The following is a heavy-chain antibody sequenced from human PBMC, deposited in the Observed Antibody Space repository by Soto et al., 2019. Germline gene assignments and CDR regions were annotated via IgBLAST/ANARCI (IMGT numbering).Heavy chain of an antibody. V-gene: IGHV3-13*01. CDR1: GFTFTDYD. CDR3: ARGRRRPEF. Sequence: GGSLRLSCAASGFTFTDYDIHWVRQAAGKGLEWVSGIDTSGDTYYLGSVRGRFTISREDARKSVYLQMNSLRAEDTAVYFCARGRRRPEFWGQGTLVTVSS. J-gene: IGHJ4*02. CDR2: IDTSGDT.